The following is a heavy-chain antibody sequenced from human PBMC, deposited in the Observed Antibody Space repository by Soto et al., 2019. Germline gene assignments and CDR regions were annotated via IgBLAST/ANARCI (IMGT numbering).Heavy chain of an antibody. Sequence: QVQLVQSGAAVKKPGASVKVSCKASGYTFTSYAMHWVRQAPGQRLEWMGWINAGNGNTKYSQKFKGRVTITRDTSASTAYMELSSLRSEDTAVYYCARTVGYYYGMDVWGQGTTGTVSS. CDR3: ARTVGYYYGMDV. CDR2: INAGNGNT. D-gene: IGHD4-17*01. V-gene: IGHV1-3*01. J-gene: IGHJ6*02. CDR1: GYTFTSYA.